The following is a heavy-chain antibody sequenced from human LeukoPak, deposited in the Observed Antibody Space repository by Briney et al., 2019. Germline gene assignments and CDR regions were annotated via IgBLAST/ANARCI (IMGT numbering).Heavy chain of an antibody. CDR3: ARGDFWSGFDY. CDR2: IYYSGST. Sequence: KPSETLSLTCTVSGGSISSYYWSWIRQPPGKGLEWIGYIYYSGSTNYNPSLKSRVTISVDTSKNQFSLKLSSVTAADTAVYYCARGDFWSGFDYWGQGTLVTVSS. CDR1: GGSISSYY. V-gene: IGHV4-59*01. J-gene: IGHJ4*02. D-gene: IGHD3-3*01.